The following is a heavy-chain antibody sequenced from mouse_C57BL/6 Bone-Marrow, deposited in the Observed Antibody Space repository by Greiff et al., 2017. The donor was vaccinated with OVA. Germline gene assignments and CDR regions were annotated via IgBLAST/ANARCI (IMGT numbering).Heavy chain of an antibody. CDR2: ISDVGSYT. V-gene: IGHV5-4*03. CDR3: ASRGSSLLYWYFDV. CDR1: GFTFSSYA. D-gene: IGHD1-1*01. Sequence: EVKLVESGGGLVKPGGSLKLSCAASGFTFSSYAMSWVRQTPEKRLEWVATISDVGSYTYYPDNVKGRFTISRDNAKNNLYLQMSHLKSEDTAMYYCASRGSSLLYWYFDVWGTGTTVTVSS. J-gene: IGHJ1*03.